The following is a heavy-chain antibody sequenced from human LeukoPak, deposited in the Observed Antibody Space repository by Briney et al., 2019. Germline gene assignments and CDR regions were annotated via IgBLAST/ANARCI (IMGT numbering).Heavy chain of an antibody. Sequence: GGSLRLSCAASGFTFSDYYMSWIRQAPGEGLEWVSYISSSGSTIYYADSVKGRFTISRDNAKNSLYLQMNSLRAEDTAVYYCARAIVVVTAMSRSYYFDYWGQGTLVTVSS. CDR1: GFTFSDYY. V-gene: IGHV3-11*01. D-gene: IGHD2-21*02. J-gene: IGHJ4*02. CDR2: ISSSGSTI. CDR3: ARAIVVVTAMSRSYYFDY.